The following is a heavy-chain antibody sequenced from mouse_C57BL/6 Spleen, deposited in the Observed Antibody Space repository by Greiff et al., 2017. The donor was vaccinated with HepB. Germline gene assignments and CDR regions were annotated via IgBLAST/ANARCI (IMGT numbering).Heavy chain of an antibody. CDR2: INPSSGYT. D-gene: IGHD4-1*01. J-gene: IGHJ3*01. V-gene: IGHV1-4*01. Sequence: QVQLQQSGAELARPGASVKMSCKASGYTFTSYTMHWVKQRPGQGLEWIGYINPSSGYTKYNQKFKDKATLTADKSSSTAYIQLSSLTSEDSAVYYCAGEGANWDGFAYWGQGTLVTVAA. CDR3: AGEGANWDGFAY. CDR1: GYTFTSYT.